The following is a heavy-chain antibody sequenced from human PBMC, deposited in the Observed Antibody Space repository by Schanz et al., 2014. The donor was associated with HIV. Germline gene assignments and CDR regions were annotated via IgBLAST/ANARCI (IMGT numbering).Heavy chain of an antibody. CDR3: AKVVRFAMVTAPYYFDS. J-gene: IGHJ4*02. CDR2: ISESGRYT. Sequence: EVQLVESGGGLVKPGRSLRLSCEASGFTFDNYGMHWVRQAPGKGLEWVSTISESGRYTYYADSVKGRFTISRDNSKNTLYLQMNSLRAEDTAVYYCAKVVRFAMVTAPYYFDSWGQGTLVTVSS. D-gene: IGHD2-15*01. V-gene: IGHV3-23*04. CDR1: GFTFDNYG.